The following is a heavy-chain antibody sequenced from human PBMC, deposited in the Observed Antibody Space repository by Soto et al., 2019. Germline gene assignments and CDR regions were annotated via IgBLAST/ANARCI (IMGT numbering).Heavy chain of an antibody. CDR3: ARNVGSGWYRHLYYYYYYMDV. CDR2: MNPNSGNT. CDR1: GYTFTSYD. Sequence: QVQLVQSGAEVKKPGASVKVSCKASGYTFTSYDINWVRQATGQGLEWMGWMNPNSGNTGYAQKYQGRVTMTRHTSLSTAYMELSSLRSEDTAVYYCARNVGSGWYRHLYYYYYYMDVWGKGTTVTVSS. J-gene: IGHJ6*03. V-gene: IGHV1-8*01. D-gene: IGHD6-19*01.